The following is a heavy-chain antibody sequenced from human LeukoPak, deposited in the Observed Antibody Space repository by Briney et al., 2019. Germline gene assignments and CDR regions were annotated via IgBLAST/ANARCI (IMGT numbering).Heavy chain of an antibody. CDR1: GGSFSGYY. Sequence: KPSETLSLTCAVYGGSFSGYYWSWIRQPPGKGLEGIGEINHSGSTNYNPSLKSRVTISVDTSKNQFSLKLSSVTAADTAVYYCARGSVNFDIWGQGTMVSVSS. V-gene: IGHV4-34*01. CDR2: INHSGST. J-gene: IGHJ3*02. CDR3: ARGSVNFDI.